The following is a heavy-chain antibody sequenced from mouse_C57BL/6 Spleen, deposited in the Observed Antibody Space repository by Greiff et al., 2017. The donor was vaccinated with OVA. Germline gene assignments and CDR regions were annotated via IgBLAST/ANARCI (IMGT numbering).Heavy chain of an antibody. CDR3: ASYYDYRFDY. CDR2: IDPSDSYT. D-gene: IGHD2-4*01. Sequence: QVQLQQPGAELVKPGASVKLSCKASGYTFTSYWMQWVKQRPGQGLEWIGEIDPSDSYTNYNQKFKGKATLTVDTSSRTAYMQLSSLTSEDSAVYYWASYYDYRFDYWGQGTTLTVSS. CDR1: GYTFTSYW. V-gene: IGHV1-50*01. J-gene: IGHJ2*01.